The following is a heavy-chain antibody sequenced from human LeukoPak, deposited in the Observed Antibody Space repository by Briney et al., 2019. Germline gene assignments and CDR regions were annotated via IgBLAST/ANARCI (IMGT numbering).Heavy chain of an antibody. CDR2: INHSGST. CDR3: ARGCFNIGITIFGVVKYNWFDP. CDR1: GGSFSGYY. V-gene: IGHV4-34*01. J-gene: IGHJ5*02. D-gene: IGHD3-3*01. Sequence: SETLSLTCAVYGGSFSGYYWSWLRQPPGKGVEWVGEINHSGSTNYNPSLKSRVTISVDTSKNQFSLKLSSVTAADTAVYYCARGCFNIGITIFGVVKYNWFDPWGQGTLVTVSS.